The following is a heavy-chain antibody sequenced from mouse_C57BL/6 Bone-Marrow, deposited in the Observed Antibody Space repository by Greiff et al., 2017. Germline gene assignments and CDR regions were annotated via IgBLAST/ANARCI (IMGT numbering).Heavy chain of an antibody. J-gene: IGHJ2*01. CDR3: AIEGITTVVATDY. CDR1: GYTFTSYW. Sequence: QVQLQQPGAELVKPGASVKVSCKASGYTFTSYWMHWVKQRPGQGLEWIGRIHPSDSDTNYNQKFKGKATLTVDKSSSTAYMQLRSLTSEDSAVYYCAIEGITTVVATDYWGQGTTLTVSS. D-gene: IGHD1-1*01. CDR2: IHPSDSDT. V-gene: IGHV1-74*01.